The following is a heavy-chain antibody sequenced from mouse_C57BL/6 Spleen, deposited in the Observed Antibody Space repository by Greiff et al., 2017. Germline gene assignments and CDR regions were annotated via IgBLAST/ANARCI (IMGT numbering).Heavy chain of an antibody. CDR3: ARGAYGSVGY. J-gene: IGHJ2*01. V-gene: IGHV1-61*01. CDR2: IYPSDSET. D-gene: IGHD1-1*01. Sequence: VQLQQPGAELVRPGSSVKLSCKASGYTFTSYWMDWVKQRPGQGLEWIGNIYPSDSETHYNQKFKDKATLTVDKSSSTAYMQLSSLTSEDSAVYYCARGAYGSVGYWGQGTTLTVSS. CDR1: GYTFTSYW.